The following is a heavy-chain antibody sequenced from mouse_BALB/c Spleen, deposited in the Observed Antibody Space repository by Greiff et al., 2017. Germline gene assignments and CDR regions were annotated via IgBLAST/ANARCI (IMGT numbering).Heavy chain of an antibody. D-gene: IGHD2-4*01. V-gene: IGHV5-6-5*01. CDR2: ISSGGST. Sequence: EVKLEESGGGLVKPGGSLKLSCAASGFTFSSYAMSWVRQTPEKRLEWVASISSGGSTYYPDSVKGRFTISRDNARNILYLQMSSLRSEDTAMYYCARTMITPHWYFDVWGAGTTVTVSS. J-gene: IGHJ1*01. CDR1: GFTFSSYA. CDR3: ARTMITPHWYFDV.